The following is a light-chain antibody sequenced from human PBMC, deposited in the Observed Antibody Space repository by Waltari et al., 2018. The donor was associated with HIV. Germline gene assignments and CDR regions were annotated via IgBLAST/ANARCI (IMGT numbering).Light chain of an antibody. Sequence: DIVMNQSPDSLAVSLGERATFNCRSSRTVLSNSDNRNCLAWYQQKTGQPPNVLIYWASTRQSAVPDRFSASGSGTNFSLSISSVQAADVAVYYCQQYYTVLPTFGGGTKVEIK. CDR1: RTVLSNSDNRNC. CDR2: WAS. J-gene: IGKJ4*01. CDR3: QQYYTVLPT. V-gene: IGKV4-1*01.